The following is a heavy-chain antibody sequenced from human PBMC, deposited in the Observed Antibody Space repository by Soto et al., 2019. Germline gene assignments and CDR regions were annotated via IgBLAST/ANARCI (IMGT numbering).Heavy chain of an antibody. D-gene: IGHD4-17*01. CDR1: GFTFTNYG. J-gene: IGHJ4*02. Sequence: QVHLVQSGSEVRRPGASVKVSCKTSGFTFTNYGIHWVRQAPGEGLEWMGWISGYSGKTDRARRLQGRLTMTTDTSTSTAYMELRRLISDDTAVYYCARRFGDPSSAAGFDYWGQGTLVTVSS. CDR2: ISGYSGKT. V-gene: IGHV1-18*01. CDR3: ARRFGDPSSAAGFDY.